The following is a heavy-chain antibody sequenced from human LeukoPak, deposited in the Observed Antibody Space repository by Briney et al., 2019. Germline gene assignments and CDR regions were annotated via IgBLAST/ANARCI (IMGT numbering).Heavy chain of an antibody. CDR3: ARVLGALAGNRNV. D-gene: IGHD6-19*01. CDR1: GGSISSYY. Sequence: PSETLSLTCTVSGGSISSYYWSWIRQPPGKGLEWIGYSSYSGSTNYKPSLKSRVTISVDTSKSQFSLQLNSVTAAPTAVYYCARVLGALAGNRNVWGQGTLVGVSS. V-gene: IGHV4-59*01. CDR2: SSYSGST. J-gene: IGHJ4*02.